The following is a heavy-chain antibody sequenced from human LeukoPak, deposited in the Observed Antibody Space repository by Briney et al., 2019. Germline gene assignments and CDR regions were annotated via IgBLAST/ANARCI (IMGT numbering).Heavy chain of an antibody. CDR3: ASPDETQWLVRLDY. D-gene: IGHD6-19*01. J-gene: IGHJ4*02. V-gene: IGHV3-30*04. CDR1: GFTFSSYA. CDR2: ISYDGSNK. Sequence: PGRSLRLSCAASGFTFSSYAMHWVRQAPGKGLERVAVISYDGSNKYYADSVKGRFTISRDNSKNTLYLQMNSLRAEDTAVYYCASPDETQWLVRLDYWGQGTLVTVSS.